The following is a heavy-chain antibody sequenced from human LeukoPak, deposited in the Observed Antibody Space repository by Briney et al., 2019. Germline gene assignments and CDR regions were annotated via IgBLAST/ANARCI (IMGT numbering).Heavy chain of an antibody. V-gene: IGHV1-69*02. CDR1: GYTFTDYF. J-gene: IGHJ3*02. CDR3: ARIPGEGYYDSSGYWGAFDI. Sequence: SVKVSCKASGYTFTDYFIHWVRQAPGQGLEWMGRIIPILGIANYAQKFQGRVTITADKSTSTAYMELSSLRSEDTAVYYCARIPGEGYYDSSGYWGAFDIWGQGTMVTVSS. D-gene: IGHD3-22*01. CDR2: IIPILGIA.